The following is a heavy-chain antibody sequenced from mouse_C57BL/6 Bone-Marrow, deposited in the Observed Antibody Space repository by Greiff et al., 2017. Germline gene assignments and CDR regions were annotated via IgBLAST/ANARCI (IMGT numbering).Heavy chain of an antibody. V-gene: IGHV2-2*01. D-gene: IGHD1-1*01. CDR2: IWSGGST. CDR1: GFSLTSYG. CDR3: ARKCDYYYGSSYWYFDV. J-gene: IGHJ1*03. Sequence: QVQLQQSGPGLVQPSQSLSITCTVSGFSLTSYGVHWVRQSPGKGLEWLGVIWSGGSTDYNAAFISRLSISKDNSKSQVFFKMNSLQADDTAIYYCARKCDYYYGSSYWYFDVWGTGTTVTVSS.